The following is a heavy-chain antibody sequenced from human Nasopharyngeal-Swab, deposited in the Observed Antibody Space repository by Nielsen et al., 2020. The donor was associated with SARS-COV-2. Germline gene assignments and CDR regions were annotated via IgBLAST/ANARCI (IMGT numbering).Heavy chain of an antibody. V-gene: IGHV3-7*01. D-gene: IGHD3-9*01. CDR2: IKQDGSEN. Sequence: GESLIISCAASGFIFSSYWMSWVRQAPGKVLEWVSNIKQDGSENYYVDSVKGRFTSSRDYAKNSLYLQMNSLRAEDTAVYYCARDSYYDIFTGRDYYYYYGMDVWGQGTTVTVSS. CDR3: ARDSYYDIFTGRDYYYYYGMDV. CDR1: GFIFSSYW. J-gene: IGHJ6*02.